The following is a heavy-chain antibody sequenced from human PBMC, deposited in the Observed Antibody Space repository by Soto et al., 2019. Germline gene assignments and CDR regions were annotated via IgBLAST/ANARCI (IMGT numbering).Heavy chain of an antibody. CDR1: GYNFIDYD. J-gene: IGHJ5*02. D-gene: IGHD6-19*01. V-gene: IGHV1-8*01. CDR2: MTPNSGNT. CDR3: SRNPYGSGLFDP. Sequence: QVQLVQSGAEVKKPGASVKVSCKAPGYNFIDYDINWMRQSTGQGLEWMGWMTPNSGNTGYAQKFQGRVTLTRDTSIGTAYMELSSLKTEDTAVYYCSRNPYGSGLFDPWGQGTLVTVSS.